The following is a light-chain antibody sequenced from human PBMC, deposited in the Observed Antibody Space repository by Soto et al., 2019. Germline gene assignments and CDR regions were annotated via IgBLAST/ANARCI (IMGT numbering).Light chain of an antibody. CDR1: QSVSSSY. V-gene: IGKV3-20*01. J-gene: IGKJ3*01. Sequence: EIVLTQSPGTLSLSPGERATISCRASQSVSSSYLAWYQQKPGQAPRLLIYDTSSRATGIPDRFSGSGSGTDFTLTISRLEPEDFAVYYCQQYGSSPLTFGPGTKVDIK. CDR3: QQYGSSPLT. CDR2: DTS.